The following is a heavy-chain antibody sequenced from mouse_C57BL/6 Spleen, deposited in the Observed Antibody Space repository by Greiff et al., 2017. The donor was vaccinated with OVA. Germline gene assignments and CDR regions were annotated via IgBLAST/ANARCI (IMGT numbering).Heavy chain of an antibody. V-gene: IGHV14-4*01. D-gene: IGHD1-1*01. Sequence: VQLQQSGAELVRPGASVKLSCTASGFNIQDDYMHWVKQRPEQGLAWIGWIDPENGDTEYASKFPGKATITAAPSSNTAYLQLSSLTSGETAVYYGASYYNGSSEYFDYWGQGTTLTVSS. CDR1: GFNIQDDY. CDR3: ASYYNGSSEYFDY. CDR2: IDPENGDT. J-gene: IGHJ2*01.